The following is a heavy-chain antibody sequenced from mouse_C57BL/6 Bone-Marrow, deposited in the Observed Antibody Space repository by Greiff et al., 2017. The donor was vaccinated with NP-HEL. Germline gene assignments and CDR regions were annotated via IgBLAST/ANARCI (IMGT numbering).Heavy chain of an antibody. CDR2: IDPSDSYT. D-gene: IGHD1-1*01. CDR3: ARARVEGYFDY. Sequence: VQLQQPGAELVRPGTSVKLSCKASGYTFTSYWMHWVKQRPGQGLEWIGVIDPSDSYTNYNQKFKGKATLTVDTSSSTAYMQLSSLTSEDSAVYYCARARVEGYFDYWGQGTTLTVSS. CDR1: GYTFTSYW. V-gene: IGHV1-59*01. J-gene: IGHJ2*01.